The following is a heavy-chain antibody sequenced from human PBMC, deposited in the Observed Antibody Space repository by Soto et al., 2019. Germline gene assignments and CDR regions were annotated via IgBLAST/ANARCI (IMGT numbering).Heavy chain of an antibody. CDR2: VYTTGDT. CDR1: GRSISNSH. CDR3: VRDKGMADL. D-gene: IGHD6-13*01. J-gene: IGHJ5*02. V-gene: IGHV4-4*07. Sequence: QVHLQESGPGLVKPSETLSLSCTISGRSISNSHWSWIRQPAGKGLEWIGRVYTTGDTNYNPSLESRVTMSVDTSNNHFSLKLTSVTAADTAVYYCVRDKGMADLWGQGTLVSVSS.